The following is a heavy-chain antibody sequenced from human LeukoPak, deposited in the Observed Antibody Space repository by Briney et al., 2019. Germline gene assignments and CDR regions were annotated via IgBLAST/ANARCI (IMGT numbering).Heavy chain of an antibody. D-gene: IGHD6-19*01. CDR3: AKDLISAGIAVAGNYFDY. V-gene: IGHV3-23*01. CDR1: GFTFSSYA. J-gene: IGHJ4*02. Sequence: PGGSLRLSCAASGFTFSSYAMGWVRQAPGKGLEWVSAISGSGGSTYYADSVKGRFTISRDNSKNTLYLQMNSLRAEDTAVYYCAKDLISAGIAVAGNYFDYWGQGTLVTVSS. CDR2: ISGSGGST.